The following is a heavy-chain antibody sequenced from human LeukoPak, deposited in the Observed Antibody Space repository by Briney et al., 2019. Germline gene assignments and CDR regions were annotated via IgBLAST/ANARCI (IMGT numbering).Heavy chain of an antibody. V-gene: IGHV4-59*01. CDR3: ASASLNIYAFDI. CDR2: IYYSGST. Sequence: SETLSLTCTVSLGSISSYYWSWIRQLPGKGLEWIGYIYYSGSTKYKPSLKSRATISVHTSKNQFSLKLSSVTSADTAVYYCASASLNIYAFDIWGQGTMVTVSS. CDR1: LGSISSYY. D-gene: IGHD2/OR15-2a*01. J-gene: IGHJ3*02.